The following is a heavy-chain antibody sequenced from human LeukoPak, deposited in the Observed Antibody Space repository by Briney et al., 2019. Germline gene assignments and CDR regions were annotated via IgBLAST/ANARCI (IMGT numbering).Heavy chain of an antibody. CDR1: GYTFTSYD. J-gene: IGHJ3*02. V-gene: IGHV1-8*01. CDR2: MNPNSGNT. Sequence: ASVKVSCKASGYTFTSYDINWVRQATGQGLEWMGWMNPNSGNTGYAQKFQGRVTMTRNTSISTAYMELSSLRSEDTAVYYCAREFPGWDAFDIWGQGTMVTVSS. CDR3: AREFPGWDAFDI. D-gene: IGHD2-15*01.